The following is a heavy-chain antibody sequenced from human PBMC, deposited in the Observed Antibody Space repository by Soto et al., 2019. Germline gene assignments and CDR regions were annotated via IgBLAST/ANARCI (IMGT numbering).Heavy chain of an antibody. V-gene: IGHV3-15*07. Sequence: PGGSLRLSCAASVFTLSDYWMHWVRQVPGKGLLWVSRISVDGGTTDFAAPVKGRFAISRDDSQNMVYLQMTSLKIEDAAVYFCTTDSYSTMIVVRFDYWGHGTLVTVSS. D-gene: IGHD3-22*01. CDR1: VFTLSDYW. CDR2: ISVDGGTT. J-gene: IGHJ4*01. CDR3: TTDSYSTMIVVRFDY.